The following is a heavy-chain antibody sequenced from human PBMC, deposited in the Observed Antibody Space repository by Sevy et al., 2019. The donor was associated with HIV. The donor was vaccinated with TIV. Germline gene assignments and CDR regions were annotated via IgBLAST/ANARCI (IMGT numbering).Heavy chain of an antibody. Sequence: GGSLRLSCGASGFTFSNYAMSWVRQAPGKGPEWVSGINNGGSTYYADSVKGRFTISRDNSKKMVFLHMNSLRAEDTAVYYCASGDTTMITDLDYWCQGALVTLSS. CDR1: GFTFSNYA. CDR3: ASGDTTMITDLDY. V-gene: IGHV3-23*01. J-gene: IGHJ4*02. D-gene: IGHD5-18*01. CDR2: INNGGST.